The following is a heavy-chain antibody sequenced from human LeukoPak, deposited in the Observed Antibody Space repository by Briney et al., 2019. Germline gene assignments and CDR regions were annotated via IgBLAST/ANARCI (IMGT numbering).Heavy chain of an antibody. CDR2: ISSSSSYI. V-gene: IGHV3-21*01. D-gene: IGHD2-2*01. CDR3: ARAVVPAAPIDY. Sequence: GSLRLSCAASGFTFSSYGMNWVRQAPGKGLEWVSSISSSSSYIYYADSVKGRFTISRDNAKNSLYLQMNSLRAEDTAVYYCARAVVPAAPIDYWGQGTLVTVSS. J-gene: IGHJ4*02. CDR1: GFTFSSYG.